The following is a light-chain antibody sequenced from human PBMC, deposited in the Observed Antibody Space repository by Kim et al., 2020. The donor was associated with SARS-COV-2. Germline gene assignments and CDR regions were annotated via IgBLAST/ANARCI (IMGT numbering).Light chain of an antibody. Sequence: VSPGPTASITCSGDKLGDKYACWYQQKPGQSPELVIYQDSKRPSGIPERFSGSNSGNTATLTISGTQAMDEADYYCQAWDSSTVVFGGGTQLTVL. CDR2: QDS. J-gene: IGLJ2*01. CDR1: KLGDKY. CDR3: QAWDSSTVV. V-gene: IGLV3-1*01.